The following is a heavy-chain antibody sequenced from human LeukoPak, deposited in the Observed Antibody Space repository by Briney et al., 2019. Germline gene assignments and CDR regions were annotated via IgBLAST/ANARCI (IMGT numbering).Heavy chain of an antibody. J-gene: IGHJ4*02. D-gene: IGHD6-19*01. CDR2: VHYSGST. V-gene: IGHV4-59*08. CDR1: GGTISSYD. Sequence: PSETLSPTFTVSGGTISSYDWNWIRQPPGKGLEWIGYVHYSGSTKYNPSLKSRVTISVDTSKNQFSLKLSSVTAVDTAVYYCARWYSSGWAFQFWGQGTLVTVSS. CDR3: ARWYSSGWAFQF.